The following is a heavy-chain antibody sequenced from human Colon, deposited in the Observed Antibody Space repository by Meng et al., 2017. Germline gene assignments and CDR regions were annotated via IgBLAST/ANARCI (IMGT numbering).Heavy chain of an antibody. CDR2: ISYDGSYT. CDR3: VRGNIDWYLDY. J-gene: IGHJ4*02. V-gene: IGHV3-30*01. D-gene: IGHD3-9*01. Sequence: QVQLVESGGGVVQPGRSLRLSCAASGFTFSSHAMHWVRQAPGKGLEWVAVISYDGSYTYYADSVKGRFTISRENSKNTLFLQMDSLRTEDTAVYYCVRGNIDWYLDYWGQGTLVTVSS. CDR1: GFTFSSHA.